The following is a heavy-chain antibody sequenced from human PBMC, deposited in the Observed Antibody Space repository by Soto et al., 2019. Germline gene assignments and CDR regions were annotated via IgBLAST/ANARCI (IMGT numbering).Heavy chain of an antibody. V-gene: IGHV1-69*19. CDR2: IIPIFHST. Sequence: QVQLVQSGAEARKPGSSVKISCTVSGDSFSSYTLTWVRQAPGQALEWMGGIIPIFHSTIYSQRFKGRVTFTADDSTNTAYLQLTNLRFDDSAIYYCARPSGLLGQYSALPEFWGQGTLVSVSS. CDR3: ARPSGLLGQYSALPEF. D-gene: IGHD5-12*01. J-gene: IGHJ4*02. CDR1: GDSFSSYT.